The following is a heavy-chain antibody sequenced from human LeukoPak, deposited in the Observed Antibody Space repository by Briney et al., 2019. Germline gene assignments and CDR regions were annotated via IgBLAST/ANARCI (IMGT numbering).Heavy chain of an antibody. Sequence: SETLSLTCTVSGGSISSSSYYWGWIRQPPGKGLEWIGSIYYSGSTYYNPSLKSRVTISVDTSKNQFSLKLSSVTAADTAVYYCATTRAYDFWSGPMEGTIDYWGQGTLVTVSS. D-gene: IGHD3-3*01. CDR3: ATTRAYDFWSGPMEGTIDY. J-gene: IGHJ4*02. CDR2: IYYSGST. CDR1: GGSISSSSYY. V-gene: IGHV4-39*07.